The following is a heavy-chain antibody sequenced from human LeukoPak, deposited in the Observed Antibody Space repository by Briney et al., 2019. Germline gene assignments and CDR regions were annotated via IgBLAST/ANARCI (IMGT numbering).Heavy chain of an antibody. CDR3: ARGLDSSGYYSDWDY. D-gene: IGHD3-22*01. CDR2: IYYSGST. J-gene: IGHJ4*02. Sequence: KTSETLSLTCTVSGGSISSSSYYWGWIRQPPGKGLEWIGSIYYSGSTYYNPSLKSRVTMSVDTSKNQFSLKLSSVTAADTAVYYCARGLDSSGYYSDWDYWGQGTLVTVSS. CDR1: GGSISSSSYY. V-gene: IGHV4-39*07.